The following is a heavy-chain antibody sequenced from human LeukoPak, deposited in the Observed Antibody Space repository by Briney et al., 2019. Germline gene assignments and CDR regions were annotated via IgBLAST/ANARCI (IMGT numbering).Heavy chain of an antibody. J-gene: IGHJ4*02. CDR2: MSYDGSNK. D-gene: IGHD3-22*01. CDR3: ARDLQYYYDSSGVPGDY. CDR1: GFTFSSYA. Sequence: PGGSLRLSCAASGFTFSSYAMHWVRQAPGKGLEWVAVMSYDGSNKYYADSVKGRFTISRDNSKNTLYLQMNSLRAEDTAVYYCARDLQYYYDSSGVPGDYWGQGTLVTVSS. V-gene: IGHV3-30-3*01.